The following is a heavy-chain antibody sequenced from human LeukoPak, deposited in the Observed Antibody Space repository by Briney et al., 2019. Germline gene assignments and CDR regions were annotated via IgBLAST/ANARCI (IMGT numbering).Heavy chain of an antibody. CDR2: IWYDGSNK. D-gene: IGHD3-10*01. J-gene: IGHJ4*02. Sequence: GRSLRLSCAASGFTFSSYGMHWGRQAPGKGLEWVAVIWYDGSNKYYADSVKGRFTISRDNSKNTLYLQMNSLRAEDTAVYYCAKIPMVRGGLDYWGQGTLVTVSS. V-gene: IGHV3-33*06. CDR3: AKIPMVRGGLDY. CDR1: GFTFSSYG.